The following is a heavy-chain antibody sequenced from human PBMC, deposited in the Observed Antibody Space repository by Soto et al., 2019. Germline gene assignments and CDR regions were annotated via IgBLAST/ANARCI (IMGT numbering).Heavy chain of an antibody. V-gene: IGHV1-69*06. CDR1: GGTFSSYA. D-gene: IGHD2-21*02. J-gene: IGHJ3*02. Sequence: GASVKVSCKASGGTFSSYAISWVRQAPGQGLEWMGGISPIFGTANYAQKLQGRVTSTADKSTSTAYMELSSLRSEDTAVYYCARGPYYCGGDCYGALAIWGQGTLVSVSS. CDR2: ISPIFGTA. CDR3: ARGPYYCGGDCYGALAI.